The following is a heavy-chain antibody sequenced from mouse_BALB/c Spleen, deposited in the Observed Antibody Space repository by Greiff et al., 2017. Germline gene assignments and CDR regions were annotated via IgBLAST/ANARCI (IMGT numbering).Heavy chain of an antibody. CDR2: IRTYYGDA. Sequence: VKLQEPGAELVRPGVSVKISCKGSGYTFTDYAMHWVKQSHAKSLEWIGVIRTYYGDASLNQKFKGKATMTVDKSSSTAYMELARLTSEDSAIYYCARDYGSSFFAYWGQGTLVTVSA. CDR3: ARDYGSSFFAY. V-gene: IGHV1S137*01. J-gene: IGHJ3*01. D-gene: IGHD1-1*01. CDR1: GYTFTDYA.